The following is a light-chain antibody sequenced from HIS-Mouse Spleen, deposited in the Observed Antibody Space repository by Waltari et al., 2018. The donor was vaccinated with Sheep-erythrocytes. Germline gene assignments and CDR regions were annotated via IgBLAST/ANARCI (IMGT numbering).Light chain of an antibody. CDR3: QAWDSSTVV. CDR2: QDS. V-gene: IGLV3-1*01. J-gene: IGLJ2*01. CDR1: KLGDKY. Sequence: SYELTQPPSVSVSPGQTASITCSGDKLGDKYACWYQKKPGQSPVLVIYQDSKRPSGIPERFSGSNSRSTATLTISGTQAMDEADYYCQAWDSSTVVFGGGTKLTVL.